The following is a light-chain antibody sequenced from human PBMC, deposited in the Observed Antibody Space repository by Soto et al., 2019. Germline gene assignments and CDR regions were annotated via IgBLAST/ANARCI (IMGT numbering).Light chain of an antibody. V-gene: IGKV1-17*01. Sequence: DIQMTQSPSSLSASVGDRVTLTCRASQVIRNYLGWYQQKPGKAPKRLIYAASSLEGGVPSRFSGSGSATEFTLTISSLQPEDFATYYCRQHNTYPYPFGQGTKLEIK. CDR1: QVIRNY. CDR2: AAS. CDR3: RQHNTYPYP. J-gene: IGKJ2*01.